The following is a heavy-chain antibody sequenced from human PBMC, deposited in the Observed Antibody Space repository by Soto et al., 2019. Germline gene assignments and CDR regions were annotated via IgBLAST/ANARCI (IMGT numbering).Heavy chain of an antibody. Sequence: PGGSLRLSCTAPGFTFGDYAMSWFRQAPGKGLEWVGFIRSKAYGGTTEYAASVKGRFTISRDDSKSIAYLQMNSLKTEDTAVYYCTRDYRLLWFGELLPDTPNYYYYYGMDVWGQGTTVTVSS. V-gene: IGHV3-49*03. CDR1: GFTFGDYA. J-gene: IGHJ6*02. D-gene: IGHD3-10*01. CDR3: TRDYRLLWFGELLPDTPNYYYYYGMDV. CDR2: IRSKAYGGTT.